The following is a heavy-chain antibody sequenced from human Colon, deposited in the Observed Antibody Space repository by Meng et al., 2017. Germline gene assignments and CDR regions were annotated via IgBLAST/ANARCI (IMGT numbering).Heavy chain of an antibody. CDR3: GRAPDY. V-gene: IGHV4-39*07. Sequence: SETLSLTCSVSGAMTGADSYYWGWIRQSPGTGLEWIGSHYYSGKTYYNPSLKSRVTISVDASKSQFSLKLTSVTAADTAVYFCGRAPDYWGQGTLVTVSS. CDR1: GAMTGADSYY. J-gene: IGHJ4*02. CDR2: HYYSGKT.